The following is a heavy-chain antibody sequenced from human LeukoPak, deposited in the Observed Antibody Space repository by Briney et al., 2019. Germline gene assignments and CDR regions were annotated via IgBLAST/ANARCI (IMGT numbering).Heavy chain of an antibody. D-gene: IGHD4-17*01. J-gene: IGHJ4*02. CDR2: LYYSGST. CDR3: ARGRYGDYGFDH. CDR1: GVSISNYY. V-gene: IGHV4-59*01. Sequence: SETLSLTCTVSGVSISNYYWSWIRQPPGKELEWIGYLYYSGSTNYNSSFKSRVTMSEDTSKNQFSLKLNSMTAADTAVYFCARGRYGDYGFDHWGQGTLVTVSS.